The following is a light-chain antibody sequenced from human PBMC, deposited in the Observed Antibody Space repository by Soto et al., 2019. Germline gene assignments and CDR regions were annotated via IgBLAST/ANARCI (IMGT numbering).Light chain of an antibody. CDR3: QHYTARPPWT. J-gene: IGKJ1*01. CDR1: HHVATN. V-gene: IGKV3-15*01. CDR2: GAS. Sequence: EIVMTQSPVTLSVSPGERATLSCRASHHVATNLAWYQQKPGQAPRLLIYGASTRATGISARFSGSGSGTEFTLTISSLQSDDVAVYYCQHYTARPPWTFGQGTKV.